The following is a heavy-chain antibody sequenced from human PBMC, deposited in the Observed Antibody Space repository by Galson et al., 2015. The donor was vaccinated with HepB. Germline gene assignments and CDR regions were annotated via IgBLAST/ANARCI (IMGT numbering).Heavy chain of an antibody. CDR1: GFTFSSYW. V-gene: IGHV3-7*03. Sequence: SLRLSCAASGFTFSSYWMSWVRQAPGKGLEWVANIKQDGSEKYYVDSVKGRFTISRDNAKNSLYLQMNSLRAEDTAVYYCTTNPDGYNSDDAFDIWRQGTMVTVSS. D-gene: IGHD5-24*01. CDR2: IKQDGSEK. J-gene: IGHJ3*02. CDR3: TTNPDGYNSDDAFDI.